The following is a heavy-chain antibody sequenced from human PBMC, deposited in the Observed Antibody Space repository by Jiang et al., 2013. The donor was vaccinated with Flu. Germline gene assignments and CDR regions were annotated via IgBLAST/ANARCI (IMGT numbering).Heavy chain of an antibody. J-gene: IGHJ4*02. CDR3: ATLRGSSYDTYLMDY. CDR1: GFTFNYYR. V-gene: IGHV3-30*02. D-gene: IGHD2-2*01. Sequence: VQLVESGGGVVQPGESLRLSCLASGFTFNYYRMQWVRQAPGKGLEWLASIWHDGTNKYYGDSVKGRFTISRDNSKSTLYLQMNSLRPEDTAVYYCATLRGSSYDTYLMDYWGQGTLVTVSS. CDR2: IWHDGTNK.